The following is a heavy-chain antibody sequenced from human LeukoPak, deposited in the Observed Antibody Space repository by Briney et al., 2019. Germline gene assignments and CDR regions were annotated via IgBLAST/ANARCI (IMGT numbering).Heavy chain of an antibody. D-gene: IGHD3-16*02. CDR1: GGSISSSSCY. CDR2: IYYSGST. V-gene: IGHV4-39*07. J-gene: IGHJ4*02. CDR3: ARLIRLRLGELSPPHFDY. Sequence: SETLSLTCTVSGGSISSSSCYWGWIRQPPGKGLEWIGSIYYSGSTYYNPSLKSRVTISVDTSKNQFSLKLSSVTAADTAVYYCARLIRLRLGELSPPHFDYWGQGTLVTVSS.